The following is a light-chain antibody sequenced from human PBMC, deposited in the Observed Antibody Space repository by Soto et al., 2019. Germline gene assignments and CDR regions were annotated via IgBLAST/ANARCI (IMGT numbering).Light chain of an antibody. V-gene: IGLV2-14*03. CDR1: SSDVGGYNY. J-gene: IGLJ1*01. CDR2: DVS. Sequence: QSARTQPASVSGSPGQSITISCTGTSSDVGGYNYVSWYQHHPGKAPKLMIFDVSNRPSGVSNRFSGSKSGNTASLTISGLQPEDEAEYYCSSYTTSNTRQIVFGTGTKVTV. CDR3: SSYTTSNTRQIV.